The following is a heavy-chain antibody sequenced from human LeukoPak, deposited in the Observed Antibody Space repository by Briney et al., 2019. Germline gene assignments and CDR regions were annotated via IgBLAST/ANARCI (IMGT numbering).Heavy chain of an antibody. V-gene: IGHV3-21*01. CDR3: ARDARIVVVTARPHGAFDI. CDR2: ISSSSSYI. Sequence: GGSLRLSCVASGFTFSSYSMNWVRQAPGKGLEWVSSISSSSSYIYYADSVKGRFTVSRDNAKNSLYLQMNSLRAEDTAVYYCARDARIVVVTARPHGAFDIWGQGTMVTVSS. J-gene: IGHJ3*02. D-gene: IGHD2-21*02. CDR1: GFTFSSYS.